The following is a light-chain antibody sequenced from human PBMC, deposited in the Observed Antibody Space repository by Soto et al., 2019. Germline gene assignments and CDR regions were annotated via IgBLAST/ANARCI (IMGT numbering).Light chain of an antibody. J-gene: IGKJ4*01. CDR1: QSVGNF. CDR2: DAY. V-gene: IGKV3-11*01. CDR3: QQRSHWPPLT. Sequence: IVLTQSPATLSLSPGERATLSCRASQSVGNFLAWYQHRPGQAPRLLIYDAYNRATGIPARFSGSGSGTDFTLTISSLEPEDFAVYYCQQRSHWPPLTFGGGTKVEIK.